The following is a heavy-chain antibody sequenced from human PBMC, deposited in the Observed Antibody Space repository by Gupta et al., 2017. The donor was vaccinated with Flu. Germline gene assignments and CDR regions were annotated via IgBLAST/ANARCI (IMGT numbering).Heavy chain of an antibody. CDR2: ISGSGGST. CDR3: AKDSFGCSGGSCRPDYGDLGSFDY. D-gene: IGHD2-15*01. Sequence: EVQLLESGGGLVQPGGSLRLSCAASGFTFSSYAMSWVRQAPGKGLEWVSAISGSGGSTYYADSVKGRFTISRDNSKNTLYLQMNSLRAEDTAVYYCAKDSFGCSGGSCRPDYGDLGSFDYWGQGTLVTVSS. CDR1: GFTFSSYA. V-gene: IGHV3-23*01. J-gene: IGHJ4*02.